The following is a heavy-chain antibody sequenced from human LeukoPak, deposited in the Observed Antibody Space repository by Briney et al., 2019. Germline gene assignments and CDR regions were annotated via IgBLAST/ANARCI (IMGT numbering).Heavy chain of an antibody. CDR1: GGSMSSYY. V-gene: IGHV4-4*07. D-gene: IGHD2-2*01. J-gene: IGHJ5*02. Sequence: SETLSLTCTVSGGSMSSYYWSWIRQPAGKGLEWIGLIYTSGTTNHNPSLKSRVTMSVDTSKNQFSLKLSSVTAADTAVYYCARSGYCSSTSCYQIDPWGQGTLVTVSS. CDR2: IYTSGTT. CDR3: ARSGYCSSTSCYQIDP.